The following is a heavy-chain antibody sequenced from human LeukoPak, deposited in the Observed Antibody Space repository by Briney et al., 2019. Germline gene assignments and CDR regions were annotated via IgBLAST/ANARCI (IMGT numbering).Heavy chain of an antibody. CDR3: AKDRATIVVFYHFDY. V-gene: IGHV3-30*18. Sequence: GGSLRPSCAASGFTFSSYGMHWVRQAPGKGLEWVAIISYDGSNKYYSDSVKGRFTISRDNSKNTLYLQMNSLRAEDTAVYYCAKDRATIVVFYHFDYWGQGTLVTVSS. D-gene: IGHD2/OR15-2a*01. CDR1: GFTFSSYG. CDR2: ISYDGSNK. J-gene: IGHJ4*02.